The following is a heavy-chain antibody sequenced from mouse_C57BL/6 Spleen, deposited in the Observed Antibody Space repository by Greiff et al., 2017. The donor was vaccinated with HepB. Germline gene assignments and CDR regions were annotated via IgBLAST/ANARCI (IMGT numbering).Heavy chain of an antibody. CDR2: IYPGSGST. Sequence: VQLQQPGAELVKPGASVKMSCKASGYTFTSYWITWVKQRPGQGLEWIGDIYPGSGSTNYNEKFKSKATLTVDTSSSTAYMQLSSLTSEDSAVYYCARGPHYYGSSYWYFDVWGTGTTVTVSS. D-gene: IGHD1-1*01. CDR3: ARGPHYYGSSYWYFDV. J-gene: IGHJ1*03. V-gene: IGHV1-55*01. CDR1: GYTFTSYW.